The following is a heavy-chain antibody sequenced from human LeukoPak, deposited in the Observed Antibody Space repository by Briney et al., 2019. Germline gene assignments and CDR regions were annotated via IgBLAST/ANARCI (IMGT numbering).Heavy chain of an antibody. CDR2: IKSDGKT. CDR1: GFSFSSYW. CDR3: ARAPSEIGGYYPEYFRH. V-gene: IGHV3-74*01. D-gene: IGHD3-22*01. Sequence: GGSLRLSCAASGFSFSSYWMHWVRQAPGKGLVWVSRIKSDGKTNYADSAKGRFTISRDNAKNTVSLQMNSLRAEDTGVYYCARAPSEIGGYYPEYFRHWGQGTLVTVSS. J-gene: IGHJ1*01.